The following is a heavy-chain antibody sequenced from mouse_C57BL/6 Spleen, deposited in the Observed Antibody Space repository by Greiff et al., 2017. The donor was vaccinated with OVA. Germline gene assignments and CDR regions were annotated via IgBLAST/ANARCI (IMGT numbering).Heavy chain of an antibody. Sequence: QVQLQQPGAELVKPGASVKLSCKASGYTFTSYWMQWVQQRPGQGLEWIGEIAPSDSYTNYNQKFKGKATLTVDTSASTAYMQLSNLTSEDSAVYYGAGLTWKEDYYAMDYWGQGTSVTVSS. V-gene: IGHV1-50*01. D-gene: IGHD4-1*01. CDR3: AGLTWKEDYYAMDY. J-gene: IGHJ4*01. CDR1: GYTFTSYW. CDR2: IAPSDSYT.